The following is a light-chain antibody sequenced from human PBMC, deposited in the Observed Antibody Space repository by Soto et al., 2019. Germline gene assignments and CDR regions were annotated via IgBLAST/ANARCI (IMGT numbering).Light chain of an antibody. CDR2: TAS. V-gene: IGKV3-11*01. CDR1: QNVGLN. CDR3: QERGRWPRAT. Sequence: PAESATLSCRASQNVGLNFAWYQQKSGQPPRLLIHTASSRATGIPARFSGSGSRTDFTLTISSLEPEDIAVYYCQERGRWPRATFGGGTKVDIK. J-gene: IGKJ4*01.